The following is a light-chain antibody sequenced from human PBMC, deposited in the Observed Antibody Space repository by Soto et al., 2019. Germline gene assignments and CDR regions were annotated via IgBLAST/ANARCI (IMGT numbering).Light chain of an antibody. Sequence: QSSLAQPASVSGSPGQSITISCTGSSSDVGSYKFVSWFQQNPGKAPKLIIYEGTKWPSGVSDRFSGSKSGYTASLTISGLQAEDEADYYCCSYAGDSTWVFGGGTKLTVL. CDR2: EGT. CDR1: SSDVGSYKF. CDR3: CSYAGDSTWV. J-gene: IGLJ3*02. V-gene: IGLV2-23*01.